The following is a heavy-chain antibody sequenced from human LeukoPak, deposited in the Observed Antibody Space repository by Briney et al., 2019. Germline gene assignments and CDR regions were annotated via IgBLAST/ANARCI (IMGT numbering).Heavy chain of an antibody. J-gene: IGHJ4*02. D-gene: IGHD5-12*01. CDR2: ISYDGSNK. V-gene: IGHV3-30*03. Sequence: GGSLRLSCAASGFTFCSYGMHWVRQAPGKGLEWGAVISYDGSNKYYADSVKGRFTISRDNSKNTLYLQMNSLRAEGTAVYYCALSGKGSYFDYWGQGTLVTVSS. CDR1: GFTFCSYG. CDR3: ALSGKGSYFDY.